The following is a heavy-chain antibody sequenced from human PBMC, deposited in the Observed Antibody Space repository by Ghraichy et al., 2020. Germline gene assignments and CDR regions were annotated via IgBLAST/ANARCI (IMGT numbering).Heavy chain of an antibody. V-gene: IGHV1-69*06. CDR2: IIPIFGTA. Sequence: SVKVSCKASGGTFSSYAISWVRQAPGQGLEWMGGIIPIFGTANYAQKFQGRVTITADKSTSTAYMELSSLRSEDTAVYYCANRPYSYGGIYNWFDPWGQGTLVTVSS. CDR3: ANRPYSYGGIYNWFDP. CDR1: GGTFSSYA. D-gene: IGHD5-18*01. J-gene: IGHJ5*02.